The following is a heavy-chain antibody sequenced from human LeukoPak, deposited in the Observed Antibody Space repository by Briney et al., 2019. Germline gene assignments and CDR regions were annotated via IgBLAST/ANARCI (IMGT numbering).Heavy chain of an antibody. D-gene: IGHD1-26*01. CDR3: AKVGSGSTIDY. CDR1: GFTFSSYG. CDR2: IRYDGSNK. J-gene: IGHJ4*02. Sequence: GGSLRLSCAASGFTFSSYGMHWVRQAPGKGLKWVAFIRYDGSNKYYADSVKGRFTISRDNSKNTLYLQMNSLRAEDTAVYYCAKVGSGSTIDYWGQGTLVTVSS. V-gene: IGHV3-30*02.